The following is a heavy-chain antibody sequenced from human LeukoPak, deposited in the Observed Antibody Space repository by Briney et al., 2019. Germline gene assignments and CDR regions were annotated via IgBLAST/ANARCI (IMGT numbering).Heavy chain of an antibody. V-gene: IGHV4-59*01. CDR1: VGSTSTYY. CDR2: IYYSGST. J-gene: IGHJ4*02. Sequence: SETLSLTCTVSVGSTSTYYWSWIRHPPGKGLEWIGYIYYSGSTNYNPSLKSRVTISVDTSKNQFSVNLSSVTAADTAVYYCARAERYNSGWYFYFDYWGQGTLVTVSS. CDR3: ARAERYNSGWYFYFDY. D-gene: IGHD6-19*01.